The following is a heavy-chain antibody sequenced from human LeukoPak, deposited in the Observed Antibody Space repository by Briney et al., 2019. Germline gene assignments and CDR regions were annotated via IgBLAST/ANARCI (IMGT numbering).Heavy chain of an antibody. CDR2: IGYSGST. J-gene: IGHJ4*02. V-gene: IGHV4-59*01. Sequence: SETLSLTCTVSGGSISSYYWSWIRQPPGRGLEWIGYIGYSGSTNYNPSLKSRVTISVDTSKNQFSLKLSSVTAADTAVYYCASTFGGVMVDYWGEGTLVTVS. CDR1: GGSISSYY. CDR3: ASTFGGVMVDY. D-gene: IGHD3-16*01.